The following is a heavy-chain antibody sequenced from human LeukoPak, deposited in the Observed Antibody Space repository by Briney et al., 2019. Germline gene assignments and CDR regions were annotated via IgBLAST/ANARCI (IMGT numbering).Heavy chain of an antibody. CDR1: GGSISSGDYY. CDR2: IYNSGST. V-gene: IGHV4-30-4*08. D-gene: IGHD1-26*01. J-gene: IGHJ4*02. Sequence: PSETLSPTCTLSGGSISSGDYYWSWIRQPPGKSLEWIGYIYNSGSTYYNPSLKSRVTISVDTSKNQLFLKLRSATAADTAVYYCARALIVGALIWGQGTLVTVSP. CDR3: ARALIVGALI.